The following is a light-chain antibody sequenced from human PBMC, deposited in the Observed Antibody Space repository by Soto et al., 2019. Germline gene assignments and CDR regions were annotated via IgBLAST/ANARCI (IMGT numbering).Light chain of an antibody. CDR1: HNIGSN. CDR2: ATS. J-gene: IGKJ1*01. V-gene: IGKV3-15*01. CDR3: QQYNTWPPVT. Sequence: EIAMTQSPASLFVSPGESATLSCRASHNIGSNLAWYQQKPGQPPRLLIYATSTRATGVPARFSGGGSGTEFTLTISSLQSEDFVVYYCQQYNTWPPVTFGQGTKVEIK.